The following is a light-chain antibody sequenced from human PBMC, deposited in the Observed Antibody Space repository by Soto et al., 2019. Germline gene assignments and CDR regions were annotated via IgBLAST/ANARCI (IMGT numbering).Light chain of an antibody. CDR3: QQSYITPST. Sequence: DIQMTQSPSTLSASVGDRVTITCRASQSISSWLAWYQQKPGKAPKVLIYAASSLQAGVPQRFSGSGSGTDFTLSISSLQPEDFTTYSCQQSYITPSTFGQGTKLEIK. V-gene: IGKV1-39*01. CDR1: QSISSW. CDR2: AAS. J-gene: IGKJ2*01.